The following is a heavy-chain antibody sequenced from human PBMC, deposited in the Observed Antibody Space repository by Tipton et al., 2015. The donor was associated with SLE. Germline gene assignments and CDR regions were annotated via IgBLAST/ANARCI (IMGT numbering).Heavy chain of an antibody. CDR1: GDSISSSGHY. V-gene: IGHV4-39*07. CDR2: IYYSGIT. D-gene: IGHD4-17*01. CDR3: ARDRRGGYGDSRGGAFDI. J-gene: IGHJ3*02. Sequence: TLSLTCTVSGDSISSSGHYWGWIRRPPGKGLESIGYIYYSGITYYNPSLKSRVTISVDTSKNQFSLKLSSVTAADTAVYYCARDRRGGYGDSRGGAFDIWGQGTMVTVSS.